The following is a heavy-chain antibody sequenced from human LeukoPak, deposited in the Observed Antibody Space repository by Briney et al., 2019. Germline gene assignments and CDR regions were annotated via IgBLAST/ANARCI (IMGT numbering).Heavy chain of an antibody. CDR3: TREAAAGIDS. D-gene: IGHD6-13*01. CDR2: IKQDGSEK. J-gene: IGHJ4*02. V-gene: IGHV3-7*01. Sequence: GGSLRLSCAASGFTFSTYWMSWVRQAPGKGLEWVANIKQDGSEKYYLDSVKGRFTISRDNAKNSLYLQMNSLRAEDTAVYFCTREAAAGIDSRGQGTLVTVSS. CDR1: GFTFSTYW.